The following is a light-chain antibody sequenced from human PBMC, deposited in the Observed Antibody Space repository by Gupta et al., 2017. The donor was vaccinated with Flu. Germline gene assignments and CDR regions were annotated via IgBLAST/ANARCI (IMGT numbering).Light chain of an antibody. Sequence: MTISCTGTSSEIGGYNYVYWYQHHPGKSHNLMIYDVSRRPAGVSSRFSGSKSGNTASLTISGRQGEDEADYYCGADTGSSNVLFGGGTKLAVL. J-gene: IGLJ2*01. CDR3: GADTGSSNVL. V-gene: IGLV2-14*03. CDR1: SSEIGGYNY. CDR2: DVS.